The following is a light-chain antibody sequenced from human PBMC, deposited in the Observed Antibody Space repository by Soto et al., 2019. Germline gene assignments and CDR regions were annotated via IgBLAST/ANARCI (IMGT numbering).Light chain of an antibody. CDR3: HQCNSYPYT. CDR2: DAS. Sequence: DIQLTQSPSFLSASVGDRVTITCRASQGISSYLAWYQQKPGKAPKLLIHDASTLQSGVPSRFSGSGSGTEFTLTISSLQPEDFATYYCHQCNSYPYTFGQGTKLEIK. CDR1: QGISSY. V-gene: IGKV1-9*01. J-gene: IGKJ2*01.